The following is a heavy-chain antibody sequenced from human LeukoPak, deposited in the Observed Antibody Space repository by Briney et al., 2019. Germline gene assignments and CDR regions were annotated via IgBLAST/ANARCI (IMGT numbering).Heavy chain of an antibody. Sequence: GGSLRLSCAASGFTFSSYAMNWVRQAPGKGLEWVSAISGSGGSTYYADSVTGRFTISRDNSKNTLYLQMSSLRAEDSAMYYCATYRHLPYWGQGILVTVSS. CDR2: ISGSGGST. V-gene: IGHV3-23*01. D-gene: IGHD2-2*02. CDR1: GFTFSSYA. CDR3: ATYRHLPY. J-gene: IGHJ4*02.